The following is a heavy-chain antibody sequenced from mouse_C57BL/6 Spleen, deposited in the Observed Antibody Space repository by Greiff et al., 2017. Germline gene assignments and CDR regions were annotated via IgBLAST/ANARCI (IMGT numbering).Heavy chain of an antibody. CDR3: ARDQPHYYGSSYYAMDY. V-gene: IGHV3-6*01. J-gene: IGHJ4*01. D-gene: IGHD1-1*01. CDR2: ISYDGSN. Sequence: DVQLQESGPGLVKPSQSLSLTCSVTGYSITSGYYWNWIRQFPGNKLEWMGYISYDGSNNYNPSLKNRISITRDTSKNQFFLKLNSVTTEDTATYYCARDQPHYYGSSYYAMDYWGQGTSVTVSS. CDR1: GYSITSGYY.